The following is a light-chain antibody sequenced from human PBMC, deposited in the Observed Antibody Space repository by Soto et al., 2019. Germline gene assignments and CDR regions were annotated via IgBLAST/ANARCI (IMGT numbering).Light chain of an antibody. Sequence: EIVLTQSPATLSLSPGERATLSCRASQNVSTYLAWYQQKPGQAPRLLIYDASNRATGIPARFSGSGSGTDFTLTISSLEPEDFAVYYCQQRTNWLTFGPGTKWISN. CDR3: QQRTNWLT. V-gene: IGKV3-11*01. CDR1: QNVSTY. J-gene: IGKJ3*01. CDR2: DAS.